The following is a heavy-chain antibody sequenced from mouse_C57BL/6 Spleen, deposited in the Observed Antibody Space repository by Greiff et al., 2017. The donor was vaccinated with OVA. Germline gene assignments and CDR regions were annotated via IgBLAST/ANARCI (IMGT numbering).Heavy chain of an antibody. V-gene: IGHV1-74*01. J-gene: IGHJ2*01. Sequence: QVQLQQPGAELVKPGASVKVSCKASGYTFTSYWMHWVKQRPGQGLEWIGRIHPSDSDPNYNQKFKGKATLTVDKSSSTAYMQLSSLTSDVSAVYYFAIFTTVVSTDYFDYWGQGTTLTVSS. CDR2: IHPSDSDP. CDR1: GYTFTSYW. D-gene: IGHD1-1*01. CDR3: AIFTTVVSTDYFDY.